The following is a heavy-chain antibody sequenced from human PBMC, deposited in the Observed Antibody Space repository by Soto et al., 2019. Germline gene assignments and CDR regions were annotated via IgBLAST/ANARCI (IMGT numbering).Heavy chain of an antibody. J-gene: IGHJ6*01. CDR2: IRSKANGYAT. V-gene: IGHV3-73*01. Sequence: GGSLRLSCAASVFTFSCSVIHWVRQAPGKGLEWVGRIRSKANGYATAYGPSVKGRFTISRADSRNTAFLQMSSLKIEDTAVYYCSGGENDYNYYYYFPMDVWGQGTTVTVSS. CDR1: VFTFSCSV. D-gene: IGHD4-4*01. CDR3: SGGENDYNYYYYFPMDV.